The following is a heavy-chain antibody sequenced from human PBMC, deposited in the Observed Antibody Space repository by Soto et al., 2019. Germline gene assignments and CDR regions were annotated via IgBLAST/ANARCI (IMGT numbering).Heavy chain of an antibody. J-gene: IGHJ3*02. CDR2: IYYSGST. CDR3: AINYFSYDAFDI. CDR1: GGSISSGDYY. D-gene: IGHD1-7*01. Sequence: SETLSLTCTVSGGSISSGDYYWSWIRQPPGKGLEWIGYIYYSGSTYYNPSLKSRVTISVDKSKNQFSLKLSSVTAADTAVYYCAINYFSYDAFDIWGQGTMVTVSS. V-gene: IGHV4-30-4*01.